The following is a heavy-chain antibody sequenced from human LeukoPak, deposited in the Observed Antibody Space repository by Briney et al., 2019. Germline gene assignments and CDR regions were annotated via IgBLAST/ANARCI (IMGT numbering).Heavy chain of an antibody. CDR2: MNPNSGNT. Sequence: GASVKVSCKASGYTFTSYDISWVQQATGQGLEWMGWMNPNSGNTGYAQKFQGRVTMTRNTSISTAYMELSSLRSEDTAVYYCARGPYYYYGMDVWGQGTTVTVSS. V-gene: IGHV1-8*01. CDR1: GYTFTSYD. CDR3: ARGPYYYYGMDV. J-gene: IGHJ6*02.